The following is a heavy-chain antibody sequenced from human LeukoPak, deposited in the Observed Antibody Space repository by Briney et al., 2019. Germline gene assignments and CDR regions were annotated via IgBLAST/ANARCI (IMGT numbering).Heavy chain of an antibody. D-gene: IGHD6-19*01. J-gene: IGHJ4*02. CDR3: ARDRRGRIAVAGDPFDY. V-gene: IGHV3-30-3*01. Sequence: PGGSPRLSCAASGFTLSSYAMHWVRQAPGKGLEWVAVISYDGSNKYYADSVKGRFTISRDNSKNTLYLQMNSLRAEDTAVYYCARDRRGRIAVAGDPFDYWGQGTLVTVSS. CDR2: ISYDGSNK. CDR1: GFTLSSYA.